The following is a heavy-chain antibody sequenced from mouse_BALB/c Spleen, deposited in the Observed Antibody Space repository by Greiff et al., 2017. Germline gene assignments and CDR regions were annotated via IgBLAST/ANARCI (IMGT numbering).Heavy chain of an antibody. CDR3: AREEVVATDAMDY. CDR2: ISDGGSYT. CDR1: GFTFSDYY. J-gene: IGHJ4*01. D-gene: IGHD1-1*01. V-gene: IGHV5-4*02. Sequence: EVKLMESGGGLVKPGGSLKLSCAASGFTFSDYYMYWVRQTPEKRLEWVATISDGGSYTYYPDSVKGRFTISRDNAKNNLYLQMSSLKSEDTAMYYCAREEVVATDAMDYWGQGTSVTVSS.